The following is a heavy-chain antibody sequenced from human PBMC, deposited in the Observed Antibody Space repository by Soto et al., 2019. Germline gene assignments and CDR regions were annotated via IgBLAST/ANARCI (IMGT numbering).Heavy chain of an antibody. D-gene: IGHD5-12*01. CDR2: IWYDGSNK. V-gene: IGHV3-33*01. CDR1: GFTFSSYG. Sequence: QVQLVESGGGVVQPGRSLRLSCAASGFTFSSYGMHWVRQAPGKGLEWVAVIWYDGSNKYYADSVKGRFTISRDNSKNTLYLQMNSLRAEDTAVYYCARDRGDIVATIAGSYYYYYYMDVWGKGTTVTVSS. J-gene: IGHJ6*03. CDR3: ARDRGDIVATIAGSYYYYYYMDV.